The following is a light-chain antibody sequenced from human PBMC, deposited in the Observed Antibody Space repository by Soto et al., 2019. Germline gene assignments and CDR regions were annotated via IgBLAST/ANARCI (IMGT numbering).Light chain of an antibody. J-gene: IGLJ1*01. CDR2: EVS. V-gene: IGLV2-8*01. CDR1: SSDVDDYNY. Sequence: LTQPPSASGSPGQSVTISCTGTSSDVDDYNYVSWYQQHPGKAPKLMIYEVSKRPSGVPDRFSGSKSGNTASLTVSGLQAEDEADYYCSSYAGSNNYVFGTGTKVTVL. CDR3: SSYAGSNNYV.